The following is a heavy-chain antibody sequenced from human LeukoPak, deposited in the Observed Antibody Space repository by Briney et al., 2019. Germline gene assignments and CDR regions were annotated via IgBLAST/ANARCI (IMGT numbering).Heavy chain of an antibody. CDR1: GFTFSSYG. V-gene: IGHV3-30*18. D-gene: IGHD6-13*01. J-gene: IGHJ4*02. CDR2: ISYDGSNK. CDR3: AKDSSSWYYFDY. Sequence: GRSLRLSCAASGFTFSSYGMHWVRQAPGKGPEWVAVISYDGSNKYYADSVKGRFTISRDNSKNTLYLQMNSLRAEDTAVYYCAKDSSSWYYFDYWGQGTLVTVSS.